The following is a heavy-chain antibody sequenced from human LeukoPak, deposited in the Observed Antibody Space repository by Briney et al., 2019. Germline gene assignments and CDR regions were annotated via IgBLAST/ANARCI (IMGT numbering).Heavy chain of an antibody. CDR2: IYSGGST. V-gene: IGHV3-53*01. CDR1: GFTLSSNY. J-gene: IGHJ4*02. Sequence: PGGSLRLSCAASGFTLSSNYMSWFRQAPGKGLEWVSVIYSGGSTYYADSVKGRFTISRDNSKNTLYRQRNSLRAEYTAVYYCARERQYYFDYWGQGTLVTVSS. CDR3: ARERQYYFDY.